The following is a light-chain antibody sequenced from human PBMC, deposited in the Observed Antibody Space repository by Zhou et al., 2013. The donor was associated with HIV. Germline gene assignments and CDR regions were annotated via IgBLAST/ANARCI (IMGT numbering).Light chain of an antibody. CDR1: QSVGHY. J-gene: IGKJ2*02. Sequence: EIVLTQSPATLSLSPGERATLSCRASQSVGHYLAWYQHRPGQAPRLLIYDAFKRATGIPARFSGSGSGTDFTLTISRLEPEDFAVYYCQHYDTSPPMCTFGQGTKLEI. CDR3: QHYDTSPPMCT. CDR2: DAF. V-gene: IGKV3-11*01.